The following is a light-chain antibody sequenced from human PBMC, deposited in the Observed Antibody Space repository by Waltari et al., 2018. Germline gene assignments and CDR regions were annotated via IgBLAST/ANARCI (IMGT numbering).Light chain of an antibody. CDR2: GAS. Sequence: ASQSVSNNFLNWYQQKPGQAPRLLIYGASSRATGIPDRFSGSGSGTDFTLTISRLEPEDFAVYYCQQYDSIVLTFGGGTKVEI. J-gene: IGKJ4*01. V-gene: IGKV3-20*01. CDR3: QQYDSIVLT. CDR1: QSVSNNF.